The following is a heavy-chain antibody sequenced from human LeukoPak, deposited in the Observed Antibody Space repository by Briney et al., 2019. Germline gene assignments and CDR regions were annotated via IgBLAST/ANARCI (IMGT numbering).Heavy chain of an antibody. CDR1: GYSISSGYD. V-gene: IGHV4-38-2*01. CDR2: IYHSGST. D-gene: IGHD3-10*01. J-gene: IGHJ4*02. Sequence: SETLSLTCAVSGYSISSGYDWGWIRQPPGKGLEWIGSIYHSGSTYYNPSLKSRVTISVDTSKNQFSLKLSSVTAADTAVYYCARVLWFGGKFDYWGQGTLVTVSS. CDR3: ARVLWFGGKFDY.